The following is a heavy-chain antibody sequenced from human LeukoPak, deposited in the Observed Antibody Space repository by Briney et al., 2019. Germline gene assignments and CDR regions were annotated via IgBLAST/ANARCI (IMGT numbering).Heavy chain of an antibody. CDR1: GGSVSSGSYY. CDR3: ARVSRGSYGFDY. J-gene: IGHJ4*02. D-gene: IGHD5-18*01. CDR2: IYYSGST. Sequence: SETLSLTCTVSGGSVSSGSYYWSWIRQPPGKGLEWIGYIYYSGSTNYKPSLKSRVTISVDTSKNQFSLKLSSVTAADTAVYYCARVSRGSYGFDYWGQGTLVTVSS. V-gene: IGHV4-61*01.